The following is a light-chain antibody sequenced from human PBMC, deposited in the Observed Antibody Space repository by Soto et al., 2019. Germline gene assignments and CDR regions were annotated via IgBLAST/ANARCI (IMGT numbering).Light chain of an antibody. CDR3: CSYAGSWV. V-gene: IGLV2-23*02. J-gene: IGLJ3*02. CDR1: SSDVGSYNL. CDR2: EVS. Sequence: QSVLTQPASVSRSPGQSMTISCTGTSSDVGSYNLVSWYQQHPGKAPKLMIYEVSKRPSGVSNRFSGSKSGNTASLTISGLQAEDEADYYCCSYAGSWVFGGWTKLTVL.